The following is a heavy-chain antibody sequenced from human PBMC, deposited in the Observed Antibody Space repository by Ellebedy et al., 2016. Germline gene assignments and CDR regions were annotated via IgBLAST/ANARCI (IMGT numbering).Heavy chain of an antibody. CDR1: DGSLRNSY. CDR2: INQNGDA. J-gene: IGHJ5*02. V-gene: IGHV4-34*01. D-gene: IGHD4-23*01. Sequence: SETLSLXXAVRDGSLRNSYRIWVRQTPGKGLEWIGEINQNGDAVYNPSLKSRVTISVDTSKNQFSLILRSVTAADTAVYYCARGAEHVWELQYSWGQGTLVTVSS. CDR3: ARGAEHVWELQYS.